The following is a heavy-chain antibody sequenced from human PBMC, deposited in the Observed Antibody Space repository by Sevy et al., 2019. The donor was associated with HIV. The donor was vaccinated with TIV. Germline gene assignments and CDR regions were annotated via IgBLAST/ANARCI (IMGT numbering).Heavy chain of an antibody. Sequence: ASVKVSCKVSGYTLTKLGMHWVRQAPGKGLEWMGSFDPEDGETIYAQKFQGRLTMTEDTSTDTAYMDLSSLRSEDTAVYFCAATKDYYDSSGYPFDYWGQGTVVTVSS. CDR1: GYTLTKLG. V-gene: IGHV1-24*01. J-gene: IGHJ4*02. D-gene: IGHD3-22*01. CDR2: FDPEDGET. CDR3: AATKDYYDSSGYPFDY.